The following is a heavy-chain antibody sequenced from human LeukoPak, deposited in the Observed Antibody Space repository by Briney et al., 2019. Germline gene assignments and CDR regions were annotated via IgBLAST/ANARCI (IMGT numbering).Heavy chain of an antibody. D-gene: IGHD6-13*01. J-gene: IGHJ6*03. Sequence: SETLSLTCTVSGGSISSYYWSWIRQPAGKGLEWIGRIYTSGSTNYNPTLKSRVTMSVDTSKNQFSLKLSSVTAADTAVYYCAREYSSSWYDRYYYYYMDVWGKGTTVTVSS. CDR2: IYTSGST. CDR1: GGSISSYY. V-gene: IGHV4-4*07. CDR3: AREYSSSWYDRYYYYYMDV.